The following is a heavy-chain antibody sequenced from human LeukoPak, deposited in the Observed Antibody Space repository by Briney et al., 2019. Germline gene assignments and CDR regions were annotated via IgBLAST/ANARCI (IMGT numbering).Heavy chain of an antibody. CDR3: ARSWFYWYYFDY. CDR1: GFTVSSNY. Sequence: GGSLRLSCAASGFTVSSNYMSWVRQAPGKGLEWVSVIYSGGSTYYADSVKGRFTISRDNSKNTLYLQMNSLRAEDTAVYYCARSWFYWYYFDYWGQGTLATVSS. CDR2: IYSGGST. V-gene: IGHV3-66*01. D-gene: IGHD3-9*01. J-gene: IGHJ4*02.